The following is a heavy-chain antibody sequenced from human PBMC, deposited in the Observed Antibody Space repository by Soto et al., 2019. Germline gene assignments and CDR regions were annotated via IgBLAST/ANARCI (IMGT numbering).Heavy chain of an antibody. J-gene: IGHJ5*02. CDR2: IYPGDSDT. CDR3: ARVVLTSSYQINWFGP. D-gene: IGHD3-9*01. V-gene: IGHV5-51*01. Sequence: GESLKISCQGSGYSFFNYWIGWVRQMPGKGLEWMGIIYPGDSDTRYNPSFQGQVTISVDKSINTAYLQWSSLKASDTALYYCARVVLTSSYQINWFGPWGQGTPVTVSS. CDR1: GYSFFNYW.